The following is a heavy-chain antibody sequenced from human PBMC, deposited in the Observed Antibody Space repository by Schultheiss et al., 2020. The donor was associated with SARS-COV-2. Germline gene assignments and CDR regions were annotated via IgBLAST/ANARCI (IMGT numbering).Heavy chain of an antibody. CDR2: IYYSGST. CDR1: GGSFSGYY. CDR3: ARGYYYGSGSYYIRTIPPPWVDP. V-gene: IGHV4-59*08. Sequence: SETLSLTCAVYGGSFSGYYWSWIRQPPGKGLEWIGYIYYSGSTNYNPSLKSRVTISVDTSKNQFSLKLSSVTAADTAVYYCARGYYYGSGSYYIRTIPPPWVDPWGQGTLVTVSS. D-gene: IGHD3-10*01. J-gene: IGHJ5*02.